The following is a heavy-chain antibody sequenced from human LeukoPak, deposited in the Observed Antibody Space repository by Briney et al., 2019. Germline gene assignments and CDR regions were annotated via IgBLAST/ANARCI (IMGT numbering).Heavy chain of an antibody. CDR2: ISAYNGNT. CDR1: GYTFTSYG. Sequence: ASVKVSCKASGYTFTSYGISWVRQAPGQGLEWMGWISAYNGNTNYAQKLQGRVTMTTDTSTSTAYMELRSLRSDDTAVYYCARQGYGGNSYWYFDLWGRGTLVTVSS. V-gene: IGHV1-18*01. J-gene: IGHJ2*01. D-gene: IGHD4-23*01. CDR3: ARQGYGGNSYWYFDL.